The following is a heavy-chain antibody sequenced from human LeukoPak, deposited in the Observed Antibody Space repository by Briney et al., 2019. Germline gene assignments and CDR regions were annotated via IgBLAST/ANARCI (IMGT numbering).Heavy chain of an antibody. CDR1: GGSFSDSY. J-gene: IGHJ4*02. D-gene: IGHD2-15*01. CDR3: AREGLNCSGGSCYSYFDY. CDR2: INHSGST. V-gene: IGHV4-34*01. Sequence: SETLSLTCAVYGGSFSDSYWTWIRQPPGKGLEWIGEINHSGSTNYNPSLKSRVTISVDTSKNQFSLKLSSVTAADTAVYYCAREGLNCSGGSCYSYFDYWGQGTLVTVSS.